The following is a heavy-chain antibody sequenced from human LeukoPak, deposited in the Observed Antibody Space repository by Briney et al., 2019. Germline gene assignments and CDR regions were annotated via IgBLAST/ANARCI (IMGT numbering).Heavy chain of an antibody. Sequence: GGSLRLSCAASGFTFNTYTMNWVRQAPGKGLEWVSSISSSSSYIYYADSVKGRFTISRDNAKNSLYLQMNSLRAEDTAVYYCARDSNQRFLEWLSYYYYYMDVWGKGTTVTVSS. CDR1: GFTFNTYT. J-gene: IGHJ6*03. D-gene: IGHD3-3*01. CDR3: ARDSNQRFLEWLSYYYYYMDV. V-gene: IGHV3-21*01. CDR2: ISSSSSYI.